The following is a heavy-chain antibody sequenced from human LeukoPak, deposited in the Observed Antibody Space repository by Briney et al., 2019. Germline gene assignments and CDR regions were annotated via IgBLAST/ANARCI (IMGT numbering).Heavy chain of an antibody. D-gene: IGHD1-26*01. CDR2: ITADDGDT. V-gene: IGHV1-3*03. Sequence: ASVKVSCKASGYSFTKYAIHWMRQAPGHRLEWMGWITADDGDTKYSEDLQGRVTITSDTSATTTYIELSSLTSEDMAVYYCAKEGLRVGAPRNYFDYWGQGTLVTVSS. CDR3: AKEGLRVGAPRNYFDY. CDR1: GYSFTKYA. J-gene: IGHJ4*02.